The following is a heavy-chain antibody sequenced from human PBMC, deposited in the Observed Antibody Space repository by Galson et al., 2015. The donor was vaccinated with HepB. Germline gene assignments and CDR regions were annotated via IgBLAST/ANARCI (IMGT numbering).Heavy chain of an antibody. D-gene: IGHD3-3*01. CDR3: ARVKGPNTIFGLVDH. CDR1: GFTLSTYT. V-gene: IGHV3-21*03. J-gene: IGHJ5*02. CDR2: ITGSSGYI. Sequence: SLRLSCATAGFTLSTYTMHWVRQAPGQGLEWVSSITGSSGYIYYAHSVKGRFTISRDNAKNSLFLQMNSLRGDDTALYYCARVKGPNTIFGLVDHWGQGTLVTVS.